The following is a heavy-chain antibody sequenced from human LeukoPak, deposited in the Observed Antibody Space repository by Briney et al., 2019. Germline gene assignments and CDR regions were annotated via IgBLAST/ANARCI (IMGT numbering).Heavy chain of an antibody. CDR2: ISYDGSNE. D-gene: IGHD2-21*02. CDR3: VKPHSDSAFEL. V-gene: IGHV3-30-3*02. J-gene: IGHJ3*01. CDR1: GFTFSGYA. Sequence: PGGSLRLSCAASGFTFSGYAMHWVRQAPGKGLEWVAVISYDGSNEYYANSVKGRFTISRDNSKNTLYLQMNSLRDDDTAVYYCVKPHSDSAFELWGQGTAVTVSS.